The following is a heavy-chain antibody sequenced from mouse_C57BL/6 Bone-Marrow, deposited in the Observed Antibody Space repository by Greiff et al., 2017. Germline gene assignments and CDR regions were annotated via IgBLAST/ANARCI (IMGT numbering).Heavy chain of an antibody. CDR2: IDPSDSYT. D-gene: IGHD2-5*01. CDR3: ASIHSKSWYFDV. J-gene: IGHJ1*03. V-gene: IGHV1-59*01. Sequence: QVQLQQPGAELVRPGTSVKLSCKASGYTFTSYWMHWVKQRPGQGLEWIGVIDPSDSYTNYNQKFKGKATLTVDTSSSTAYMQLSSLTSEDSAVYYCASIHSKSWYFDVWGTGTTVTVSS. CDR1: GYTFTSYW.